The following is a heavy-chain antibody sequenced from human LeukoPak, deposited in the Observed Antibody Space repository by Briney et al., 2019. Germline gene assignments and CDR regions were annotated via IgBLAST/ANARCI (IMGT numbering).Heavy chain of an antibody. J-gene: IGHJ3*02. V-gene: IGHV4-61*02. CDR3: ARDDEMANTASDI. D-gene: IGHD5-24*01. Sequence: PSETLSLTCTVSGGSISSGSYYWSWIRQPAGKGLEWIGRIYTSGSTNYNPSLKSRVTISVDTSKNQFSLKLSSVTAAGTAVYYCARDDEMANTASDIWGQGTMVTVSS. CDR1: GGSISSGSYY. CDR2: IYTSGST.